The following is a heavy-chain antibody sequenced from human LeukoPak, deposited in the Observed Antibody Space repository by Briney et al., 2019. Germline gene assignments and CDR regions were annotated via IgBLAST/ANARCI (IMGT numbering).Heavy chain of an antibody. CDR1: GGSFSGYY. CDR3: ARTGKRITMVRPRPNWFDP. CDR2: INHSGST. D-gene: IGHD3-10*01. Sequence: SETLSLTCAVYGGSFSGYYWSWIRQPPGKGLEWIGEINHSGSTNYNPSLKSRVTISVDTSKNQFSLKLSSVTAADTAVYYCARTGKRITMVRPRPNWFDPWGQGTLVTVSS. J-gene: IGHJ5*02. V-gene: IGHV4-34*01.